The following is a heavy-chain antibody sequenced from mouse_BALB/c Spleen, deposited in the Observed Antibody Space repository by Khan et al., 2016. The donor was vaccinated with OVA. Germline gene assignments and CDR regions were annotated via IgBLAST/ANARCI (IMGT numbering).Heavy chain of an antibody. CDR2: IYPGSDNT. CDR1: GYIFTDYN. CDR3: TREWAAWFPY. V-gene: IGHV1-77*01. J-gene: IGHJ3*01. Sequence: VELVESGAELARPGASVKLSCKASGYIFTDYNINWMRQRTGQGLEWIGEIYPGSDNTYYNERFKGKATLTVDKSSSTAYMHLSSLTSEDSAVYFCTREWAAWFPYWGQGTLVTVS.